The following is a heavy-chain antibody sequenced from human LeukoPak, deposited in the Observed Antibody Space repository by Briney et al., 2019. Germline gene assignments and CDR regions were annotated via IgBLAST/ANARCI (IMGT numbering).Heavy chain of an antibody. D-gene: IGHD2-2*02. CDR3: ARGGTILGYCSSTSCYIWFDP. Sequence: PSATLSLTCTVSGGSISMGGYYWSWIRQHPGKGLETIGDIYYSWSTYYNPSLKSRVTISVDTSKNQFSLKLSSATAADTAVYYCARGGTILGYCSSTSCYIWFDPWGQGTLVTVSS. CDR2: IYYSWST. J-gene: IGHJ5*02. CDR1: GGSISMGGYY. V-gene: IGHV4-31*03.